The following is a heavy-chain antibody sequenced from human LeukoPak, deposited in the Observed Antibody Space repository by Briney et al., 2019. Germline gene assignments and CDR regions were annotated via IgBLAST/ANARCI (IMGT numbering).Heavy chain of an antibody. CDR3: AKHVSGSLFYFDY. J-gene: IGHJ4*02. V-gene: IGHV3-23*01. CDR2: ISGSGGNT. D-gene: IGHD3-10*01. Sequence: PGGSLRLSCAASGFIFSSYAMSWVRQAPGKGLEWISVISGSGGNTYYADSVKGRFTISRDNSKNTLYLQMNSLGAEDTAVYYCAKHVSGSLFYFDYWGQRTLVTVSS. CDR1: GFIFSSYA.